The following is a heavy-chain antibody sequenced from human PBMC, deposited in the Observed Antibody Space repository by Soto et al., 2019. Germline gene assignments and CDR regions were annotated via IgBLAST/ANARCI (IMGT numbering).Heavy chain of an antibody. Sequence: QLQLQESGPGLVRPSETLSLTCTVSGGSISSNNYYWGWIRQPPGKGLEWIGTIYYSGSTYYNPSHKSRVTISVDTSKNQFSLKLTSVTAADTAVDYCASLAAAGYFDYWGQGTLVTGSS. V-gene: IGHV4-39*01. CDR3: ASLAAAGYFDY. J-gene: IGHJ4*02. CDR1: GGSISSNNYY. D-gene: IGHD6-13*01. CDR2: IYYSGST.